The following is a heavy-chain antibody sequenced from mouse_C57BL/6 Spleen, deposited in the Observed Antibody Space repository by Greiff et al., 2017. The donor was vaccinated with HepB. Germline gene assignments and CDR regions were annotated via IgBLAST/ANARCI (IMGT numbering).Heavy chain of an antibody. CDR3: ARFYDYDDYAMDY. CDR2: INPYNGDT. J-gene: IGHJ4*01. D-gene: IGHD2-4*01. CDR1: GYSFTGYF. Sequence: EVLLQQSGPELVKPGDSVKISCKASGYSFTGYFMNWVMQSHGKSLEWIGRINPYNGDTFYNQKFKGKATLTVDKSSSTAHMELRSLTSEDSAVYYCARFYDYDDYAMDYWGQGTSVTVSS. V-gene: IGHV1-20*01.